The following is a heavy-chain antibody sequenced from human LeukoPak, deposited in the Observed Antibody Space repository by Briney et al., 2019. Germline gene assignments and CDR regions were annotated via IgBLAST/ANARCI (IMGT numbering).Heavy chain of an antibody. CDR2: IIPILGIA. CDR1: GGTFSSYA. Sequence: SVEVSCKASGGTFSSYAISWVRQAPGQGLEWMGRIIPILGIANYAQKFQGRVTITADKSTSTAYMELSSLRSEDTAVYYCATSMVRGVPDFDYWGREPWSPSPQ. J-gene: IGHJ4*02. V-gene: IGHV1-69*04. D-gene: IGHD3-10*01. CDR3: ATSMVRGVPDFDY.